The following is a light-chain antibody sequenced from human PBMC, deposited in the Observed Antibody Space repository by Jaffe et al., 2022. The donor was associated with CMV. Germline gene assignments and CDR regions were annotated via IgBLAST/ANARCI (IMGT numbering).Light chain of an antibody. Sequence: SYELTQPPSVSVSPGQTARITCSGDALPKKYASWFQQKSGQAPVLVIFEDSHRPSGIPERFSGSSSGTLATLTISGAQVEDEGDYYCYSTDSTGYYRVFGGGTKLTVL. J-gene: IGLJ3*02. V-gene: IGLV3-10*01. CDR1: ALPKKY. CDR3: YSTDSTGYYRV. CDR2: EDS.